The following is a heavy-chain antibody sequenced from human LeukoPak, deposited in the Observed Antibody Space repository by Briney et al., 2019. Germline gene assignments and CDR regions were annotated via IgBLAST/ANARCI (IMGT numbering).Heavy chain of an antibody. CDR3: ARTPYDFWSASYSYYFDY. CDR2: ISSSTTTI. V-gene: IGHV3-48*01. D-gene: IGHD3-3*01. Sequence: GGSLRLSCAASGFTFSSYSMNWVRQAPGKGLEWVSYISSSTTTIYYADSVKGRFTISRDNAKNSLYLQMNSLRAEDTAVFYCARTPYDFWSASYSYYFDYWGQGTLVTVSS. CDR1: GFTFSSYS. J-gene: IGHJ4*02.